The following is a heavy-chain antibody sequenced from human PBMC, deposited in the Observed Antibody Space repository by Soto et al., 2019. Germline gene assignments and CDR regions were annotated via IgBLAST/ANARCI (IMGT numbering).Heavy chain of an antibody. D-gene: IGHD3-10*01. J-gene: IGHJ4*02. CDR3: ARASITDYFDY. V-gene: IGHV3-30-3*01. CDR2: ISYDGSNK. Sequence: WWSLRLSCSASVFSFSSYAMHWVRQAPGKGLEWVAVISYDGSNKYYADSVKGRFTISRDNSKNTLYLQMNSLRAEDTAVYYCARASITDYFDYWGQGTLV. CDR1: VFSFSSYA.